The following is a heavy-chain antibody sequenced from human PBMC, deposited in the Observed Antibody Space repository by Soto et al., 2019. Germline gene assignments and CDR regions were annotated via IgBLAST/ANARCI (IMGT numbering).Heavy chain of an antibody. D-gene: IGHD3-3*01. J-gene: IGHJ6*03. Sequence: PSETLSLTCTVSGGSISSYYWSWIRQPPGKGLEWIGYIYYSGSTNYNPSLKSRVTISVDTSKNQFSLKLSSVTAADTAVYYCARLTSTDFGVVIISRWKYYYYMDVWGKGTTVTVSS. CDR3: ARLTSTDFGVVIISRWKYYYYMDV. V-gene: IGHV4-59*08. CDR2: IYYSGST. CDR1: GGSISSYY.